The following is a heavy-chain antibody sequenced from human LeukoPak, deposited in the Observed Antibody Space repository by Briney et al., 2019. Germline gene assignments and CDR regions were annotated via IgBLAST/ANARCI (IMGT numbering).Heavy chain of an antibody. CDR3: AKLNPCTTCQVGF. Sequence: PGRSLRLSCAASGFTFSSYGMHWVRQAPGKGLEWVAVIWYDGSNKYYADSVKGRFTISRDNSKNTLYLQMNSLRVEDTAVYYCAKLNPCTTCQVGFWGQGTLVTVSS. CDR1: GFTFSSYG. V-gene: IGHV3-33*06. J-gene: IGHJ4*02. CDR2: IWYDGSNK. D-gene: IGHD2-2*01.